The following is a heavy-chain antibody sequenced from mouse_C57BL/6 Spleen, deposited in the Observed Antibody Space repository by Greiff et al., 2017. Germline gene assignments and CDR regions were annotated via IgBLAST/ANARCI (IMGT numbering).Heavy chain of an antibody. CDR3: APARVGYFDV. V-gene: IGHV1-69*01. Sequence: QVQLQQPGAELVMPGASVKLSCKASGYTFTSYWMHCVKQRPGQGLEWIGEIDPSDSYTNYNQKFKGKSTLTVDKSSSTAYMQLSSLTSEDSAVYYCAPARVGYFDVWGTGTTVTVSS. J-gene: IGHJ1*03. CDR2: IDPSDSYT. CDR1: GYTFTSYW.